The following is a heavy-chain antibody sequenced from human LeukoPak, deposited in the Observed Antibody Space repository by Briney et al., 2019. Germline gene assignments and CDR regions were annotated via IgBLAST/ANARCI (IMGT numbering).Heavy chain of an antibody. V-gene: IGHV4-39*01. Sequence: NPSETLSLTCTVSGGSISSNGYYWGWIRQPPGKGLAWIGSFYYTGSTFYSPSLKSRVTISVDTSKNQFSLKLSSVTAADTAVYYCARRSGTYHAFDIWGQGTMVTVSS. J-gene: IGHJ3*02. D-gene: IGHD1-26*01. CDR1: GGSISSNGYY. CDR2: FYYTGST. CDR3: ARRSGTYHAFDI.